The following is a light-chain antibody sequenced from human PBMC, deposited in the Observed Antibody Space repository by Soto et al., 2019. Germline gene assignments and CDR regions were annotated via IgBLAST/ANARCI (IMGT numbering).Light chain of an antibody. CDR1: SSNIGAGYD. Sequence: QSVLTQPPSVSGAPGQRVTISCTGSSSNIGAGYDVHWYQQLPGTAPKLLIYVNSNRPSGVPDRFSGFKSGTSASLAITGLQAEDEADYYCQSYDSSLRGWLFGGGTKLTVL. V-gene: IGLV1-40*01. CDR3: QSYDSSLRGWL. CDR2: VNS. J-gene: IGLJ3*02.